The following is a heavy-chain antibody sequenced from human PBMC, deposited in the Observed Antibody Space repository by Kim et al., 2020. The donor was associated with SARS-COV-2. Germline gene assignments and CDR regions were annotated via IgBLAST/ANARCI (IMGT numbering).Heavy chain of an antibody. Sequence: GGSLRLSCAASGFTFDDYAMHWVRQAPGKGLEWVSGISWNSGSIGYADSVKGRFTISRDNAKNSLYLQMNSLRAEDTALYYCAKDMGEDGSYCGGDCYSYYYYGMDVWGQGTTVTVSS. D-gene: IGHD2-21*02. CDR2: ISWNSGSI. CDR3: AKDMGEDGSYCGGDCYSYYYYGMDV. J-gene: IGHJ6*02. CDR1: GFTFDDYA. V-gene: IGHV3-9*01.